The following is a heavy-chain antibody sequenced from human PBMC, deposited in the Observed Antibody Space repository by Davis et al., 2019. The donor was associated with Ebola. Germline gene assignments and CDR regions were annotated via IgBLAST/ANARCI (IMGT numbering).Heavy chain of an antibody. Sequence: MPSETLSLTCTVSGGSISSYYWSWIRQPPGKGLEWFGYIFYSGSNNYNPSLERRVTISVDTSKNQFSLNLDSMAAAASAVYYCARGQRGYSFWGRGTLVIVSS. V-gene: IGHV4-59*01. J-gene: IGHJ4*02. CDR3: ARGQRGYSF. D-gene: IGHD5-18*01. CDR2: IFYSGSN. CDR1: GGSISSYY.